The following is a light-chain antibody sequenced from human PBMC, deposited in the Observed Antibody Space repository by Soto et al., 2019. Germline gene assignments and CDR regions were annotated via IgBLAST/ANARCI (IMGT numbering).Light chain of an antibody. CDR2: GAS. CDR3: PQSYTSPRLT. CDR1: QSISTF. Sequence: DIQMTQSPSSLSASVGDRVTITCRTSQSISTFLNWYQQTPGKAPRLLIYGASTLQGGVPLRFSGSGSGTDFSLTISSLQREDFVTYYCPQSYTSPRLTFGGGTKVELK. V-gene: IGKV1-39*01. J-gene: IGKJ4*01.